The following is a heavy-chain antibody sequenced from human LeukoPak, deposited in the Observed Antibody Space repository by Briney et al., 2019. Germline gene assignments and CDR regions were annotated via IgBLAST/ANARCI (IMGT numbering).Heavy chain of an antibody. V-gene: IGHV1-46*01. D-gene: IGHD2-2*02. Sequence: ASVKVSCKASGYTFTSYYMHWVRQAPGQGLEWMGIINPSGGSTSYAQKFQGRVTMTRDTSTSTVYMELSSLRSEDTAVYYCARVLAYTQHHYGMDVWSQGTTVTVSS. CDR1: GYTFTSYY. CDR2: INPSGGST. CDR3: ARVLAYTQHHYGMDV. J-gene: IGHJ6*02.